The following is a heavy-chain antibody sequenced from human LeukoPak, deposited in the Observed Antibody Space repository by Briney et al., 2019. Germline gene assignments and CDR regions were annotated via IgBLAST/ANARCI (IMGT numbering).Heavy chain of an antibody. V-gene: IGHV3-23*01. CDR3: AKDPGSGWYGEFDY. Sequence: GGSLRLSCAASGFTFSSYAMSWVRQAPGKGLEWVSAISGSGGSTYYADSVKGRFTISRDNSKNTLYLQMSSLRAEDTAVYYCAKDPGSGWYGEFDYWGQGTLVTVSS. J-gene: IGHJ4*02. CDR2: ISGSGGST. D-gene: IGHD6-19*01. CDR1: GFTFSSYA.